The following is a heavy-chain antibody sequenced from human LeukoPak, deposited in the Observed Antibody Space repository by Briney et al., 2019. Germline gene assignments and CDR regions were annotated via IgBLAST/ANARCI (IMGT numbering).Heavy chain of an antibody. D-gene: IGHD3-3*01. CDR3: ARALWSGYNFDY. CDR2: IYSGGST. V-gene: IGHV3-53*01. J-gene: IGHJ4*02. Sequence: GGSLRLSCAASGFTVSSNYMSWVRQAPGKGLEWVSVIYSGGSTYYADSVKGRFTISRDNSKNTLYLQMNSLRAEDTAVYYCARALWSGYNFDYWGQGTLVTVSS. CDR1: GFTVSSNY.